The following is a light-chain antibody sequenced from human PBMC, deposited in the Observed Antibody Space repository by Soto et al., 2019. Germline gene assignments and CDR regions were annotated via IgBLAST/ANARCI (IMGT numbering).Light chain of an antibody. Sequence: EIVLTQSPATLSLSPGERATLSCRASQSVSSYLAWYQQKPGQAPRLLIYDASNRATGIPARFSGSGSGTDFTLTLSSLEPEDFAVYYCQQRSNWPPYTLGQGTKLEIK. CDR1: QSVSSY. V-gene: IGKV3-11*01. CDR2: DAS. CDR3: QQRSNWPPYT. J-gene: IGKJ2*01.